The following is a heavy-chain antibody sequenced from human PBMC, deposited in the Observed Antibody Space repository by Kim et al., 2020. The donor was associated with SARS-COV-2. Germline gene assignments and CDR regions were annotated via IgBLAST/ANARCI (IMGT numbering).Heavy chain of an antibody. Sequence: GGSLRLSCAASGFTFSSYAMHWVRQAPGKGLEWVAVISYDGSNKYYADSVKGRFTISRDNSKNTLYLQMNSLRAEDTAVYYCAREDCSSTSCYFYYYYYG. V-gene: IGHV3-30*04. J-gene: IGHJ6*01. D-gene: IGHD2-2*01. CDR3: AREDCSSTSCYFYYYYYG. CDR1: GFTFSSYA. CDR2: ISYDGSNK.